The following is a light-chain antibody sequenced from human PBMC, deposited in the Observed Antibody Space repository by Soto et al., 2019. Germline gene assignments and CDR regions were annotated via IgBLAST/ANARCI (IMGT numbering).Light chain of an antibody. Sequence: SYELTQPPSVSVAPGKTATITCGGNNIGSKSVHWYQQKPGQAPVVVIYYDDERPSGIPERFAGSNSGNTATLTISRVDAGDEADYYCQVWDDTGDHLYVFGTGPKLTVL. V-gene: IGLV3-21*04. CDR1: NIGSKS. CDR3: QVWDDTGDHLYV. CDR2: YDD. J-gene: IGLJ1*01.